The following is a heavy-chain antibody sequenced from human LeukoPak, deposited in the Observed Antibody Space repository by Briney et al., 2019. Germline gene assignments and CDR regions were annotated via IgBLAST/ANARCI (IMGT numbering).Heavy chain of an antibody. D-gene: IGHD1-26*01. CDR3: AREHSWDASWFDP. CDR1: GYTFTGYY. CDR2: INPNSGGT. J-gene: IGHJ5*02. V-gene: IGHV1-2*02. Sequence: ASVKVSCKASGYTFTGYYMHWVRRAPGQGLEWMGWINPNSGGTNYAQKFQGRVTMTRDTSISTAYMELSRLRSDDTAVYYCAREHSWDASWFDPWGQGTLVTVSS.